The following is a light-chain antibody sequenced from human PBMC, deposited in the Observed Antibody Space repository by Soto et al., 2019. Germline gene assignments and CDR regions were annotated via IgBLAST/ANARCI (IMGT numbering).Light chain of an antibody. Sequence: EIVLTQSPVTLSLSPGERATLSCRASQTVSNSFLAWYQQRPGQAPRLLIYGASSRATGIPDRFSGSGSGTDFTLTISRLEPEDFAVYYCHQYGSSPATFGQGTKVDIK. J-gene: IGKJ1*01. CDR1: QTVSNSF. CDR2: GAS. V-gene: IGKV3-20*01. CDR3: HQYGSSPAT.